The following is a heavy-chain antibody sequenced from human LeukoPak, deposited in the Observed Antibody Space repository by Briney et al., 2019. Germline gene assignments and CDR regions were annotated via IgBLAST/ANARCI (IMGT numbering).Heavy chain of an antibody. Sequence: SETLSLTCAVYGGSFGGYYWSWIRQPPGKGLEWIGEINHSGSTNYNPSLKSRVTISVDTSKNQFSLKLSSVTAADTAVYYCARRAVAGEVVDYWGQGTLVTVSS. CDR3: ARRAVAGEVVDY. CDR1: GGSFGGYY. J-gene: IGHJ4*02. D-gene: IGHD6-19*01. CDR2: INHSGST. V-gene: IGHV4-34*01.